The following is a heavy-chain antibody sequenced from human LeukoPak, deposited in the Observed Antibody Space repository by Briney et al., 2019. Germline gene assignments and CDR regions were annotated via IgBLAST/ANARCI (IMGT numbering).Heavy chain of an antibody. J-gene: IGHJ4*02. Sequence: SLRLSCAAPGXTFSSYAMHWVRQAPGKGLEWVXVISYDGSNKYYADSVKGRFTISRDNSKNTLYLQMNSLRAEDTAVYYCARDPLGTRPGFDYWGQGTLVTVSS. CDR2: ISYDGSNK. V-gene: IGHV3-30*04. D-gene: IGHD1-1*01. CDR1: GXTFSSYA. CDR3: ARDPLGTRPGFDY.